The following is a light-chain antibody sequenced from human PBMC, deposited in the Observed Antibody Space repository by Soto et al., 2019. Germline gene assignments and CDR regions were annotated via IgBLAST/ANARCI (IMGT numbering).Light chain of an antibody. CDR3: QAWDSITV. Sequence: SSELTQPPSVSVSPGQTARITCSGDKLGEKYVSWYQQKPGQSPILVMFQDDKRPSGIPGRFSGSNSGNTAALTISGTQAMDEADYYCQAWDSITVFGGGTQLTVL. CDR2: QDD. V-gene: IGLV3-1*01. J-gene: IGLJ2*01. CDR1: KLGEKY.